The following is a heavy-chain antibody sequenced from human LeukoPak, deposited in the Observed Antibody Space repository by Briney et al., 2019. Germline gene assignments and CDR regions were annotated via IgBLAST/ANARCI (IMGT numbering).Heavy chain of an antibody. D-gene: IGHD1-1*01. Sequence: GGSLRLSCAVPGEIFNNYAMSWVRQAQGRGLEWVSVISASGGSTYYADSVKGRFTISRDNSNNRLYLEMNSLRAEDTAVYYCAKHAGTTRQTKDYWGQGTLVTVSS. CDR1: GEIFNNYA. J-gene: IGHJ4*02. CDR2: ISASGGST. V-gene: IGHV3-23*01. CDR3: AKHAGTTRQTKDY.